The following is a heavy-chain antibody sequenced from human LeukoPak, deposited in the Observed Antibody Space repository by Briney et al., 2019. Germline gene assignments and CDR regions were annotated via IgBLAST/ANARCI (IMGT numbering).Heavy chain of an antibody. CDR2: ISANGDNI. D-gene: IGHD3-10*01. V-gene: IGHV3-43*02. J-gene: IGHJ4*02. CDR3: AKGTGPGAYLVDF. CDR1: GLSFTDDA. Sequence: PGGSLRLSCVASGLSFTDDAMHWVRQAPGKGLEWVSLISANGDNIQYIESVKCRFTITRENSKNSLYLQINSLTAEHTAFYYCAKGTGPGAYLVDFWGQGTLVTVSS.